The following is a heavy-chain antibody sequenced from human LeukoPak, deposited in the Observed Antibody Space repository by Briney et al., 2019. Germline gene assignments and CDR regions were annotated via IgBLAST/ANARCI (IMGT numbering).Heavy chain of an antibody. D-gene: IGHD1-26*01. J-gene: IGHJ4*02. CDR2: ISGGGGST. CDR1: GFTFSSYA. Sequence: PGASLRLSCAACGFTFSSYAMSWVRQAPGEGLQWVSAISGGGGSTYYADSVKGRFTISRDNSKNTLYLQMNSLRAEDTAVYFCAKDRRGSYGRGLDYWGQGTLVTVSS. V-gene: IGHV3-23*01. CDR3: AKDRRGSYGRGLDY.